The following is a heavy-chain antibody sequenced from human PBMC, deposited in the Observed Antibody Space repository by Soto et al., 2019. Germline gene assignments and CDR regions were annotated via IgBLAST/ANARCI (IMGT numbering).Heavy chain of an antibody. Sequence: GGSLRLSCAASGFTFSSYAMSWVRQAPGKGLEWVSAISGSGGSTYYADSVKGRFTISRDNSKNTLYLQMNSLRAEDTAVYYCAKVLGGYSGYEYYFDYWGQGTLVTVSS. D-gene: IGHD5-12*01. V-gene: IGHV3-23*01. J-gene: IGHJ4*02. CDR1: GFTFSSYA. CDR3: AKVLGGYSGYEYYFDY. CDR2: ISGSGGST.